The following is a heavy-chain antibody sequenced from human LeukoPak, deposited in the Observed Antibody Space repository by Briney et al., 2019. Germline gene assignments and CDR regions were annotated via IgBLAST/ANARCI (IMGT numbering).Heavy chain of an antibody. J-gene: IGHJ6*02. V-gene: IGHV4-59*12. CDR2: IYYSGST. CDR3: AREGSNYDVDV. Sequence: PSETLSLTCTVSGGSISSYYWSWIRQPPGKGLEWIGYIYYSGSTNYNPSLKSRVTISVDTSKNQFSLKLSSVTAADTAVYYCAREGSNYDVDVWGQGTTVTVSS. D-gene: IGHD3/OR15-3a*01. CDR1: GGSISSYY.